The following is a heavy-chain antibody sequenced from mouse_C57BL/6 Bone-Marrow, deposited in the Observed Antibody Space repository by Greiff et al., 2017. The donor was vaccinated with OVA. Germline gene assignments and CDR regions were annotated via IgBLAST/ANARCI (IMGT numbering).Heavy chain of an antibody. V-gene: IGHV3-6*01. CDR3: ARKAVYDFDY. D-gene: IGHD2-12*01. CDR1: GYSITSGYY. J-gene: IGHJ2*01. Sequence: ESGPGLVKPSQSLSLTCSVTGYSITSGYYWNWIRQFPGNKLEWMGYISYDGSNNYNPSLKNRISITRDTSKNQFFLKLNSVTTEDTATYYCARKAVYDFDYWGHGTTLTVSS. CDR2: ISYDGSN.